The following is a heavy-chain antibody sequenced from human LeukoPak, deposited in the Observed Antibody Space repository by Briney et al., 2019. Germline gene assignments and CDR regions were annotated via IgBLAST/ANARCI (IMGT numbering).Heavy chain of an antibody. CDR1: GFTFDDYA. D-gene: IGHD5-12*01. J-gene: IGHJ4*02. V-gene: IGHV3-43D*03. Sequence: PGGSLRLSCAASGFTFDDYAMHWVRQAPGKGLEWVSLISWDGGSTYYADSVKGRFTISRDNSKNSLYLQMNSLRAEDTALYYCAKDGYSGYRVHYFDYWGQGTLVTVSS. CDR2: ISWDGGST. CDR3: AKDGYSGYRVHYFDY.